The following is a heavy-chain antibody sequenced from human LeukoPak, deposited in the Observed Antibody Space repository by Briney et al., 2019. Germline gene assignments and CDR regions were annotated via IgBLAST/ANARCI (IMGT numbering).Heavy chain of an antibody. Sequence: SETLSLTCTVSGGSISSYYWSWIRQPPGKGLEWIGYIYYSGSTNYNPSLKSRVTISVDTSKNQFSLKLSSVTAADTAVYYCARVYYDSSGYGLGYWGQGTLVTVSS. CDR1: GGSISSYY. V-gene: IGHV4-59*01. D-gene: IGHD3-22*01. CDR3: ARVYYDSSGYGLGY. J-gene: IGHJ4*02. CDR2: IYYSGST.